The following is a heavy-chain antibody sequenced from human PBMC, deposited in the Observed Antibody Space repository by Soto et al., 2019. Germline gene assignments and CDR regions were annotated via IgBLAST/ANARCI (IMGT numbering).Heavy chain of an antibody. CDR3: ARARIAVAGFEP. J-gene: IGHJ5*02. V-gene: IGHV3-48*03. CDR2: ISSSGSTI. Sequence: PGGSLRLSCAASGFTFSSYEMNWVRQAPGKGLEWVSYISSSGSTIYYADSVKGRFTISRDNAKNSLYLQMNSLRAEDTAVYYCARARIAVAGFEPWGQGTLVTV. D-gene: IGHD6-19*01. CDR1: GFTFSSYE.